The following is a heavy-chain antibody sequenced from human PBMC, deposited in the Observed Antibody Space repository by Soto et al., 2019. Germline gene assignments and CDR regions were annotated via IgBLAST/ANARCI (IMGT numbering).Heavy chain of an antibody. CDR1: GFTLSDHC. Sequence: DVQLVESGGGLVQPGGSLRLSCAASGFTLSDHCMDWVRQAPGKGLEWVGRTRNKADSYTTEYAASVKGRFDISRDDSENSLYLQMNSLRTEDTAVYYCSRKTGNNRSDYWGQGTLVTVSS. CDR2: TRNKADSYTT. J-gene: IGHJ4*02. D-gene: IGHD1-1*01. V-gene: IGHV3-72*01. CDR3: SRKTGNNRSDY.